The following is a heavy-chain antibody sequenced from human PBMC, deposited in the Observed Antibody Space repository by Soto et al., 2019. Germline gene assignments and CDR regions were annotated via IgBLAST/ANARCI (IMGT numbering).Heavy chain of an antibody. Sequence: NPSETLSLTCTVSGGSISSGGYYWSWIRQHPGKGLEWIGYIYYSGSTYYNPSLKSRVTISVDTSKNQFSLKLSSVTAADTAVYYCAREQLVLNWFDPWGQGTLVTVSS. CDR3: AREQLVLNWFDP. CDR1: GGSISSGGYY. V-gene: IGHV4-31*03. J-gene: IGHJ5*02. D-gene: IGHD6-6*01. CDR2: IYYSGST.